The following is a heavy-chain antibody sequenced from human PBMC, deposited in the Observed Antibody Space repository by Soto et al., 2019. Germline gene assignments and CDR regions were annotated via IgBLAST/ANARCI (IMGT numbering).Heavy chain of an antibody. J-gene: IGHJ5*02. CDR1: GFTFSSYW. D-gene: IGHD2-15*01. CDR3: ARDGERVVAATWWFDP. CDR2: IKQDGSEK. V-gene: IGHV3-7*01. Sequence: GGSLRLSCAASGFTFSSYWMSWVRQAPGKGLEWVANIKQDGSEKYYVDSVKGRFTISRDNAKNSLYLQMNSLRAEDTAVYYCARDGERVVAATWWFDPWGQGTLVTVSS.